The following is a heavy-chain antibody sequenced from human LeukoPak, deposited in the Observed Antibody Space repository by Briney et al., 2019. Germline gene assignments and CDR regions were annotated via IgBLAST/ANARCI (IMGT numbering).Heavy chain of an antibody. Sequence: GGSLRLSCGASGFTLSSYGMEWVRQAPGKGLEWVSHINSGSSTIYYADSVEGRFTISRDNAGNSLYLQMNSLRAEDTAVYYCARVLLERPGIDSYDIWGQGTMVTVSS. V-gene: IGHV3-48*01. CDR3: ARVLLERPGIDSYDI. CDR1: GFTLSSYG. CDR2: INSGSSTI. D-gene: IGHD1-1*01. J-gene: IGHJ3*02.